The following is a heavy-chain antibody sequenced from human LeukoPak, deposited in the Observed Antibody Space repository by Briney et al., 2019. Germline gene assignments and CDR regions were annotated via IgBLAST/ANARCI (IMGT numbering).Heavy chain of an antibody. D-gene: IGHD2-15*01. V-gene: IGHV3-53*01. CDR2: IYSAGSA. CDR1: GFTVGSNS. Sequence: GGSLRLSCTVSGFTVGSNSMSWVRQAPGKGLEWVSFIYSAGSAHYSDSVKGRFTISIDNSKNTLYLQMNSLRAEDTAVYYCAKVGIGYFDYWGQGTLVTVSS. J-gene: IGHJ4*02. CDR3: AKVGIGYFDY.